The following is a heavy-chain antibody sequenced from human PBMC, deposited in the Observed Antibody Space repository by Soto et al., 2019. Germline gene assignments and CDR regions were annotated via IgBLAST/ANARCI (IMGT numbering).Heavy chain of an antibody. CDR3: ARGLDRYYYYGMDV. V-gene: IGHV4-34*01. D-gene: IGHD1-1*01. CDR1: GGSFSGYY. CDR2: INHSGST. J-gene: IGHJ6*02. Sequence: SETLSLTCAVYGGSFSGYYWSWIRQPPGKGLEWIGEINHSGSTNYNPSLKSRVTISVDTSKNQFSLKLSSVTAADTAVYYCARGLDRYYYYGMDVWGQGTTVTVS.